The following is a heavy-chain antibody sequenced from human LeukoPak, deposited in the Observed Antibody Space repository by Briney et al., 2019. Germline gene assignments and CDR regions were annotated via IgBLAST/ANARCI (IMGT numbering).Heavy chain of an antibody. CDR1: GFTFSRYW. V-gene: IGHV3-7*01. CDR2: INQDGGEK. J-gene: IGHJ4*02. Sequence: GGSLRLSCAASGFTFSRYWMTWVRQAPGKGLEWVANINQDGGEKYYVDSVKGRFTISRDNAKNSLYLQMNSLRAEDTAVYYCAREQWELGLDYWGQGTLVTVSS. CDR3: AREQWELGLDY. D-gene: IGHD1-26*01.